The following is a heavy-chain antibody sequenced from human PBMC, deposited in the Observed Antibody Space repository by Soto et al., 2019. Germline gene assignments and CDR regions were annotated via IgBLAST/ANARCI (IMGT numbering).Heavy chain of an antibody. Sequence: QVQLVESGGGVVQPGRSLRLSCAASGFPFSPYGMHWVRQAPGKGLEWVALIYFDGSNKYYSDSVKGRFTISRDNSNNTLYLQMNSLRAEDTATYYCVRDIWDTSGGYFDYWGQGALVTVSS. CDR1: GFPFSPYG. CDR2: IYFDGSNK. J-gene: IGHJ4*02. CDR3: VRDIWDTSGGYFDY. D-gene: IGHD6-19*01. V-gene: IGHV3-33*01.